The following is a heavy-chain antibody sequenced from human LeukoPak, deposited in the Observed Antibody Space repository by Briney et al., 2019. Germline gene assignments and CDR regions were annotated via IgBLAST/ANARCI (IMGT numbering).Heavy chain of an antibody. J-gene: IGHJ4*02. V-gene: IGHV4-34*01. CDR2: INHSGST. D-gene: IGHD4-17*01. CDR3: ARATRVTVTTSIDY. Sequence: SETLSLTCAVYGGSFSGYYWSWIRQPPGKGLEWIGEINHSGSTNYNPSLKSRVTISVDTSKNQFSLKLSSVTAADTAAYYCARATRVTVTTSIDYWGQGTLVTVSS. CDR1: GGSFSGYY.